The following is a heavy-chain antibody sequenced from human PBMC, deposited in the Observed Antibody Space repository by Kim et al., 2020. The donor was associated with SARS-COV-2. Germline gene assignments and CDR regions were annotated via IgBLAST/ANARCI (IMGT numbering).Heavy chain of an antibody. CDR1: GFPITSNNW. CDR2: IHHSGST. CDR3: ARKVGMIRYFDF. V-gene: IGHV4-4*02. J-gene: IGHJ2*01. Sequence: SETLSLTCAVSGFPITSNNWWSWVRQPPGEGLEWIGDIHHSGSTNYNPSVKSRVTISLDKSKNQFSLNLDSLTAADTAVYHCARKVGMIRYFDFWGRGTLVTVSS. D-gene: IGHD1-26*01.